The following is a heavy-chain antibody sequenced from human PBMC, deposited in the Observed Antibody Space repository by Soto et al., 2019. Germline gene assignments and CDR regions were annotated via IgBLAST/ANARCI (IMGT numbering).Heavy chain of an antibody. CDR2: VSYSGAT. CDR1: GGSIGRYY. CDR3: ARDGQYDSGGYYSTFDH. D-gene: IGHD3-22*01. Sequence: SETLSLTCSVSGGSIGRYYWSWVRQAPGKGLEWIAYVSYSGATRYNPSLESRVTISVDTPKNQFSLRLNSVTAADTAAYYCARDGQYDSGGYYSTFDHWCQGTPVTVSS. J-gene: IGHJ4*02. V-gene: IGHV4-59*01.